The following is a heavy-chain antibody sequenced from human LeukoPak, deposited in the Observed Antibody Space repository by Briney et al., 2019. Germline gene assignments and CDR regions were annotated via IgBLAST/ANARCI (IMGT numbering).Heavy chain of an antibody. Sequence: GASVKVSCKASGGTFSSYVIRWVRPAPGRGLEWMGRIIPILGIANYAQKFQGRVTITADKSTSTAYMELSSLRSEDTAVYYCARESIAAANNWFDPWGQGTLVTVSS. D-gene: IGHD6-13*01. V-gene: IGHV1-69*04. J-gene: IGHJ5*02. CDR1: GGTFSSYV. CDR3: ARESIAAANNWFDP. CDR2: IIPILGIA.